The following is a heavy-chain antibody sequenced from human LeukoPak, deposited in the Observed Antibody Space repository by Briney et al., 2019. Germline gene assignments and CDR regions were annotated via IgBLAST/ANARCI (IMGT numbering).Heavy chain of an antibody. J-gene: IGHJ4*02. CDR3: ARQSGPYCSSWFDY. CDR1: GGSISSYY. D-gene: IGHD6-13*01. V-gene: IGHV4-59*08. Sequence: PSETLSLTCTVSGGSISSYYWSWIRQPPGKGLEWIGYIYYSGSTTYNPSLKSRVTISVDTSKNQFSLKLSSVTAADTAVYYCARQSGPYCSSWFDYWGQGALVTVSS. CDR2: IYYSGST.